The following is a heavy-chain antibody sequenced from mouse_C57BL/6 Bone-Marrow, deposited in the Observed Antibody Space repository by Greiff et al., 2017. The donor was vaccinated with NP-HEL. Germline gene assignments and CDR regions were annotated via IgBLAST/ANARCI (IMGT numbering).Heavy chain of an antibody. V-gene: IGHV5-15*01. CDR3: ARYHYGSSYDYWYFDV. CDR1: GFTFSDYG. CDR2: ISNLAYSI. D-gene: IGHD1-1*01. Sequence: EVQLVESGGGLVQPGGSLKLSCAASGFTFSDYGMAWVRQAPRKGPEWVAFISNLAYSIYYADTVTGRFTISRENAKNTLYLEMSSLRSEDTAMYYCARYHYGSSYDYWYFDVWGTGTTVTVSS. J-gene: IGHJ1*03.